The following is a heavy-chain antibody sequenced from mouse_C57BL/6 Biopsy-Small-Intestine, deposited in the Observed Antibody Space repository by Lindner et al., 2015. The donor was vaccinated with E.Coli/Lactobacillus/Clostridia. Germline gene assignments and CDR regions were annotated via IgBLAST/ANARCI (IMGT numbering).Heavy chain of an antibody. J-gene: IGHJ4*01. Sequence: VQLQESWGRLSEAWRVPELSCAASGFTFSDYGMHWVRQAPEKRLEWVAAINSNGGSTYYPDTVKDRFTISRDNAKNTLYLQMSSLRSEDTALYYCARHDPFYYGDYDPRELRRGNAMDYWGQGTSVTVSS. CDR2: INSNGGST. CDR1: GFTFSDYG. D-gene: IGHD2-13*01. V-gene: IGHV5-6-2*01. CDR3: ARHDPFYYGDYDPRELRRGNAMDY.